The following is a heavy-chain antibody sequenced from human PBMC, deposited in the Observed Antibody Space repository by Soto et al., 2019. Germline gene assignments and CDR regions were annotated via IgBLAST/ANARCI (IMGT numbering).Heavy chain of an antibody. CDR2: IIPIFGTA. D-gene: IGHD3-22*01. CDR3: AGHSSGVPGYYYGMDV. CDR1: GGTFSSYA. V-gene: IGHV1-69*12. Sequence: QVQLVQAGAGVKKPGSSVKVSCKASGGTFSSYAISWVRQAPGQGLEWMGGIIPIFGTADYAQKFQGRVTITADESTSTAYMELSSLRSEDTAVYYCAGHSSGVPGYYYGMDVWGQGTTVTVSS. J-gene: IGHJ6*02.